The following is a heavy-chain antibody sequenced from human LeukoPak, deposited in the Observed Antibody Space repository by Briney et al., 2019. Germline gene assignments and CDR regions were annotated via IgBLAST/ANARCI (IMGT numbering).Heavy chain of an antibody. CDR2: ISQDGGAK. V-gene: IGHV3-7*03. CDR1: GFTFSSYW. D-gene: IGHD3-3*01. CDR3: AKDSPYYDFWSGYHTLGAFDI. Sequence: PGESLRLSCAASGFTFSSYWMHWVRQAPGKGLEWVASISQDGGAKTYLGSVKGRFTISRDNSKNTLYLQMNSLSAEDTAVYYCAKDSPYYDFWSGYHTLGAFDIWGQGTMVTVSS. J-gene: IGHJ3*02.